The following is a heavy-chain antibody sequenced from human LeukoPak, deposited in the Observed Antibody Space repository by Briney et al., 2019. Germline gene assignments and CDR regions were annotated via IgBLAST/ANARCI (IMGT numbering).Heavy chain of an antibody. Sequence: GGSLRLSSAASGFTFSSYAMSWVRQAPGKGLEWVSAISGSGGSTYYADSVKGRFTISRDNSKNTLYLQMNSLRAEDTAVYYCAKRWTRGGSPYFDYWGQGTLVTVSS. CDR2: ISGSGGST. D-gene: IGHD2-15*01. CDR3: AKRWTRGGSPYFDY. CDR1: GFTFSSYA. V-gene: IGHV3-23*01. J-gene: IGHJ4*02.